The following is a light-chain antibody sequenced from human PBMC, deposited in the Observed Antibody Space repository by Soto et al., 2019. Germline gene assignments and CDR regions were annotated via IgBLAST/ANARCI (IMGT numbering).Light chain of an antibody. V-gene: IGKV1-8*01. Sequence: AIRMTQSPSSFSASTGDRVTITCRARQGISSYLAWYQQKPWKAPKLLIYAASTLQSGVPSRFSGSGSGTDFTLTISCLQSEDFATYYCQQYYSYPLTFGGGTKVEIK. CDR1: QGISSY. CDR2: AAS. J-gene: IGKJ4*01. CDR3: QQYYSYPLT.